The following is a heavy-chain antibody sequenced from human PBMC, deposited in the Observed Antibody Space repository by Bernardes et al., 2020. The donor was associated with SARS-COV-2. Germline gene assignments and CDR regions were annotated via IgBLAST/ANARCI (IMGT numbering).Heavy chain of an antibody. CDR3: AKCVVGYYAVDV. CDR1: GFTFNMYA. CDR2: ISGSGGST. V-gene: IGHV3-23*01. D-gene: IGHD2-15*01. J-gene: IGHJ6*02. Sequence: GGSLRLSCAASGFTFNMYAMTWFRQAPGKGLEWVSGISGSGGSTYYADSVRGRFTISRDNSKNTLFLQMNSLRAEDTAVYYCAKCVVGYYAVDVWGQGTTVTVSS.